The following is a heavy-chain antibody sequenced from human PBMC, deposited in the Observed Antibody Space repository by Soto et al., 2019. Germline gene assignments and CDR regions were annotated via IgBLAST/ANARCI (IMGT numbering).Heavy chain of an antibody. Sequence: QVQLQQWGAGLLKPSETLSLTCAVYGGFVSSGSYYWSWIRQPPGKGLEWIGEMSHSGGTNFNPSLKSRVTISVDTSKNQFSLKMSSVTAADTALYYCARVERGTVTTVVDAFAIWGPGTMVTVSS. J-gene: IGHJ3*02. D-gene: IGHD1-1*01. V-gene: IGHV4-34*01. CDR2: MSHSGGT. CDR1: GGFVSSGSYY. CDR3: ARVERGTVTTVVDAFAI.